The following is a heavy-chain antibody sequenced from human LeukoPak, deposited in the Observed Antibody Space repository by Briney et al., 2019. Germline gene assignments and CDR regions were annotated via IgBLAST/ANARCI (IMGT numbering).Heavy chain of an antibody. CDR1: GFTFSSYW. CDR3: AKDLRSHGGYYDSSGYNYPTDY. CDR2: IKQDGSEK. J-gene: IGHJ4*02. V-gene: IGHV3-7*01. Sequence: PGGSLRLSCAASGFTFSSYWMSWVRQAPGKGLEWVANIKQDGSEKYYVDSVKGRFTISRDNAKNSLYLQMNSLRAEDTAVYYCAKDLRSHGGYYDSSGYNYPTDYWGQGTLVTVSS. D-gene: IGHD3-22*01.